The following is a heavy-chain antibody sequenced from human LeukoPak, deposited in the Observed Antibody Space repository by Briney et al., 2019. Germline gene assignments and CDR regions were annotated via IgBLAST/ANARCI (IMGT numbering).Heavy chain of an antibody. CDR2: IYYSGST. CDR3: ARDRLRYFDWTHDAFDI. V-gene: IGHV4-39*07. Sequence: WVRQPPGKGLEWIGSIYYSGSTYYNPSLKSRVTISVDTSKNQFSLKLSSVTAADTAVYYCARDRLRYFDWTHDAFDIWGQGTMVTVSS. J-gene: IGHJ3*02. D-gene: IGHD3-9*01.